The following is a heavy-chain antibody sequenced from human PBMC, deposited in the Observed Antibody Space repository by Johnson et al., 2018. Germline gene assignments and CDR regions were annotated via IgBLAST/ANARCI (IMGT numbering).Heavy chain of an antibody. D-gene: IGHD1-26*01. CDR3: VGGVGWILQH. CDR1: GFTFSNYW. V-gene: IGHV3-7*04. CDR2: IKKDGSGT. Sequence: VQLVQSGGGLVPPGGSLRLSCAASGFTFSNYWMFWVRQAPGKGLEWVATIKKDGSGTLYGDSVKGRFTMSRDNAKNSLYLQMNSLRDEDTAVYYCVGGVGWILQHWGQGTLVSVSS. J-gene: IGHJ1*01.